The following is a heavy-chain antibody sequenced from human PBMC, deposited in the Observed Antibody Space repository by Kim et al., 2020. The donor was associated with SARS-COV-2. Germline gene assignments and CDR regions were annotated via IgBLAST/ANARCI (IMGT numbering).Heavy chain of an antibody. D-gene: IGHD6-13*01. CDR3: ARVLGIAAPIGFYGMDV. V-gene: IGHV1-69*13. CDR1: GGTFSSYA. CDR2: IIPIFGTA. Sequence: SVKVSCKASGGTFSSYAISWVRQAPGQGLEWMGGIIPIFGTANYAQKFQGRVTITADESTSTAYMELSSLRSEDTAVYYCARVLGIAAPIGFYGMDVWGQGTTVTVSS. J-gene: IGHJ6*02.